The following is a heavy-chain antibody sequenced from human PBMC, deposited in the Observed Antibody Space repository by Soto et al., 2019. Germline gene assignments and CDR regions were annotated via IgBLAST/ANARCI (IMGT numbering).Heavy chain of an antibody. D-gene: IGHD3-3*01. CDR2: ISHSGVT. Sequence: PSESLSLTCGVYGGSLSNYYWSWIRQSPGKGLEWIGEISHSGVTNHNPSLKSRVTISVDTSKSQFSLKVRSLTAADTAVYYCARSGVVNLWSGMDVWDQGTTVTVSS. J-gene: IGHJ6*02. CDR1: GGSLSNYY. CDR3: ARSGVVNLWSGMDV. V-gene: IGHV4-34*01.